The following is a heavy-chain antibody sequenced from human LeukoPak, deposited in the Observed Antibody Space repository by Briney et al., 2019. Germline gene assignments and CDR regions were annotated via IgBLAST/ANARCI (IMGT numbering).Heavy chain of an antibody. D-gene: IGHD1-26*01. CDR1: GFTFSTYA. J-gene: IGHJ6*03. Sequence: GGSLRLSRAASGFTFSTYAMSWVRQAAGKGLEWVSLISGSGGGTYYADSVKGRFTISRDNSKNTLYLQLNSLRVEDTAVYYCAKNRGAGSHYYYHMNVWGKGTTVTVSS. V-gene: IGHV3-23*01. CDR3: AKNRGAGSHYYYHMNV. CDR2: ISGSGGGT.